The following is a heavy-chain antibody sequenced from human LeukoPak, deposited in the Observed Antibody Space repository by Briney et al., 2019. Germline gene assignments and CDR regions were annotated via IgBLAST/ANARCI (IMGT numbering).Heavy chain of an antibody. V-gene: IGHV1-18*01. Sequence: ASVKVSCKASGYTFTSYGISWVRQAPGQGLEWMGWISAYNGNTNYAQKLQGRVTMTTDTSTSTASMELSSLRSEDTAVYYCAADDSSSWELDYWGQGTLVTVSS. CDR3: AADDSSSWELDY. D-gene: IGHD6-13*01. CDR2: ISAYNGNT. CDR1: GYTFTSYG. J-gene: IGHJ4*02.